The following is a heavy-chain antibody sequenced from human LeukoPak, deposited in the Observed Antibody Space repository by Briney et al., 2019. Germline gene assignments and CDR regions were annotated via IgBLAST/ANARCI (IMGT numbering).Heavy chain of an antibody. V-gene: IGHV1-58*01. CDR2: IVVGSGNT. Sequence: SVTVSCKASGFTFTSSAVQWVRQARGQRLEWIGWIVVGSGNTNYAQKFQERVTITRDMSTSTAYMELSSLRSEDTAVYYCAAEGHHGSYKDGMDVWGQGTTVTVSS. J-gene: IGHJ6*02. D-gene: IGHD1-26*01. CDR1: GFTFTSSA. CDR3: AAEGHHGSYKDGMDV.